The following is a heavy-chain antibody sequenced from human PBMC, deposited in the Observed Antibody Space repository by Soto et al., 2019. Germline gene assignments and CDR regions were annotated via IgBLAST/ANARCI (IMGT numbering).Heavy chain of an antibody. CDR3: AREEADYENWFDP. J-gene: IGHJ5*02. CDR1: GGSISSYY. V-gene: IGHV4-59*01. Sequence: SETLSLTCTVSGGSISSYYWSWIRQPPGKGLEWIGYIYYSGSTNYNPSLKSRVTISVDTSKNQFSLKLSSVTAADTAVYYCAREEADYENWFDPWGQGTLVTVSS. CDR2: IYYSGST. D-gene: IGHD4-17*01.